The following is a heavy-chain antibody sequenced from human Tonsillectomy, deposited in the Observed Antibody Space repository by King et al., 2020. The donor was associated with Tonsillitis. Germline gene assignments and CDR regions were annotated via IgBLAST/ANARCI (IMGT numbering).Heavy chain of an antibody. Sequence: QLVQSGGGFVQPGGSLRLSCAASGFSFTSYSLNWVRQAPGKGLEWVSYISSSSTIIYYADSVKGRFTISRDDAKNSLYLQMNGLRDEDTAVYFCARDNKLLRFGDLIYPDAFDLWGQGTMVTVSS. V-gene: IGHV3-48*02. D-gene: IGHD3-10*01. CDR2: ISSSSTII. CDR1: GFSFTSYS. J-gene: IGHJ3*01. CDR3: ARDNKLLRFGDLIYPDAFDL.